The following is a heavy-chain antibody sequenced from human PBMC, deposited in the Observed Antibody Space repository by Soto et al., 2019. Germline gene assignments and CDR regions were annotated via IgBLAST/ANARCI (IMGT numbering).Heavy chain of an antibody. CDR1: GYTLTELS. Sequence: ASVKVSCKVSGYTLTELSMHWVRQAPGKGLEWMGGFDPEDGETIYAQKFQGRVTMTEDTSTDTAYMELSSLRSEDTAVYYCATRIVSYYDILTGSKKPFDYWGQGTLVTVSS. CDR2: FDPEDGET. D-gene: IGHD3-9*01. CDR3: ATRIVSYYDILTGSKKPFDY. V-gene: IGHV1-24*01. J-gene: IGHJ4*02.